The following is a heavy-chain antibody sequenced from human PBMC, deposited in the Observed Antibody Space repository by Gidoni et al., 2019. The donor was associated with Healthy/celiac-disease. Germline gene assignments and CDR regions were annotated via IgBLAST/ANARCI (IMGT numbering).Heavy chain of an antibody. CDR2: ISYDGSNK. CDR3: ATKDPDIVVVGMGGYFDY. CDR1: GFTFRSYG. Sequence: QVQLVESGGGVVQPGRSLRLSCAASGFTFRSYGMPWVRQAPGKGLEWVAVISYDGSNKDYADSVKGRFTISRDNSKNTLYLQMNSLRAEDTAVYYCATKDPDIVVVGMGGYFDYWGQGTLVTVSS. J-gene: IGHJ4*02. V-gene: IGHV3-30*03. D-gene: IGHD2-15*01.